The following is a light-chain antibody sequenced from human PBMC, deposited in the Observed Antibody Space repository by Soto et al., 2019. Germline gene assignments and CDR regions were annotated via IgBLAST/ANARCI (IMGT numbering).Light chain of an antibody. J-gene: IGKJ1*01. CDR3: QDSSTSPWP. CDR1: QSVTSIY. V-gene: IGKV3-20*01. CDR2: GTS. Sequence: TQSPGTLSLSPGERATLSCRAVQSVTSIYLAWYQQKPGQAPRLLIYGTSFRASGIPDRFRGSGSGTDCTLTISSLEPEDSAVYYCQDSSTSPWPFGQGTKVEIK.